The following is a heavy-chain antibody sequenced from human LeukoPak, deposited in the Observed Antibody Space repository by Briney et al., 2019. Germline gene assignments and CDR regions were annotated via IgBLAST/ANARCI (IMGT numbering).Heavy chain of an antibody. CDR2: TSADNGHT. CDR3: ARDYFSDYVFDF. CDR1: GYTFTSYG. D-gene: IGHD3-10*02. V-gene: IGHV1-18*01. Sequence: ASVKVSCKASGYTFTSYGISWVRQAPGLGLEWMGFTSADNGHTNYVQKFQGRVTMTTDTSTNTAYMELRSLRFDDTAMYYCARDYFSDYVFDFWGQGTLITVSS. J-gene: IGHJ4*02.